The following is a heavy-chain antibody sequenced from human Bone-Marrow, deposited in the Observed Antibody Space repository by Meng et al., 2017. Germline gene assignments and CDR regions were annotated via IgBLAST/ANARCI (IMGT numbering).Heavy chain of an antibody. J-gene: IGHJ4*02. CDR2: INHSGST. CDR1: GGSFSDYY. V-gene: IGHV4-34*01. CDR3: ARGPTTMAHDFDY. Sequence: GQLQQWGDGLLKPSETLSLTCVVSGGSFSDYYWSWIRQPPGKGLEWIGEINHSGSTNYNPSLESRATISVDTSQNNLSLKLSSVTAADSAVYYCARGPTTMAHDFDYWGQGTLVTVSS. D-gene: IGHD4-11*01.